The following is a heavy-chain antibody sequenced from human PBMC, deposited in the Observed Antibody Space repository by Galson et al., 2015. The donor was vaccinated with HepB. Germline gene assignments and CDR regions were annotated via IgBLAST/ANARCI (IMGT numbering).Heavy chain of an antibody. J-gene: IGHJ4*02. CDR1: GFFVSNNY. V-gene: IGHV3-53*01. CDR2: IYSGGSI. D-gene: IGHD2-21*02. Sequence: SLRLSCAASGFFVSNNYMTRVRQAPGKGLEWVSRIYSGGSIHYADSVKGRFTISRDSSTNTLYLQMNTLRADDTAVYYCATSPTVGYWGQGTLVTVSS. CDR3: ATSPTVGY.